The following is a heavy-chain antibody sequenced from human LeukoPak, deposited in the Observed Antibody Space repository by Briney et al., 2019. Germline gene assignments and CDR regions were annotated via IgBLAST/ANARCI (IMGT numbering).Heavy chain of an antibody. V-gene: IGHV1-46*01. CDR1: GYTFTSYY. J-gene: IGHJ5*02. D-gene: IGHD2-15*01. CDR3: ARDQGGKSYCSGGSCYSGGNWFDP. CDR2: INPSGGST. Sequence: GASVKVSCKASGYTFTSYYMHWVRQAPGQGLEWMGIINPSGGSTSYAQKFQGRVTMTRDTSTSTVYMELSSLRSEDTAVYYCARDQGGKSYCSGGSCYSGGNWFDPWGQGTLVTVSS.